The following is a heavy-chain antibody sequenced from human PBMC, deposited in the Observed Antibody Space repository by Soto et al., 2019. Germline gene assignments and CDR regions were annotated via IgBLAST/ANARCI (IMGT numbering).Heavy chain of an antibody. J-gene: IGHJ3*02. CDR3: ARDFRSPFSSGWFDDAFDI. D-gene: IGHD6-19*01. Sequence: ASVKVSCKASGYTFTSYGISWVRQAPGQGLEWMGWISAYNGNTNYAQKLQGRVTMTTDTSTSTAYMELRSLRSDDTAVYYCARDFRSPFSSGWFDDAFDIWGQGTMVTVSS. CDR1: GYTFTSYG. CDR2: ISAYNGNT. V-gene: IGHV1-18*01.